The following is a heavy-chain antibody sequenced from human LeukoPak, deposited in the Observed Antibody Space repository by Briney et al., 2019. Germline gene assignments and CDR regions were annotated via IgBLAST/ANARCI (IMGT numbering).Heavy chain of an antibody. CDR2: IYTSGST. D-gene: IGHD3-10*02. Sequence: SETLSLTCTVSGVSISSYYWSWIRQPPGKGVEWIGYIYTSGSTNHNPSLKGRVTISVDTSKNQFSLKLSSVTAADTAVYYCARHVSTSESENFDYWGQGTLVTVSS. CDR1: GVSISSYY. J-gene: IGHJ4*02. CDR3: ARHVSTSESENFDY. V-gene: IGHV4-4*09.